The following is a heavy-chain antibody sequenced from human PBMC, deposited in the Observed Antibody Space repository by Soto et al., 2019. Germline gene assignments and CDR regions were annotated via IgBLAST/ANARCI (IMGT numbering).Heavy chain of an antibody. J-gene: IGHJ2*01. Sequence: ASVKVSFKASGYTFTSYYMHWVRQAPGQGLEWMGIINPSGGSTSYAQKFQGRVTITRDTSASTAYMELSSLRSEDTAVYYCARAPSWWYFDLWGRGTLVTVSS. V-gene: IGHV1-46*01. CDR2: INPSGGST. CDR3: ARAPSWWYFDL. CDR1: GYTFTSYY.